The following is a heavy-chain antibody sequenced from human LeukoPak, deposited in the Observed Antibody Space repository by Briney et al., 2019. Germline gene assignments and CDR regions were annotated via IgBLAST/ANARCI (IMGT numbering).Heavy chain of an antibody. D-gene: IGHD3-10*01. Sequence: GGSLRLSCAASGFTFSNYGMHWVRQAPGKGLEWVAVIWYNGSNKYYADSVKGRFTISRDNSKNTLYLQMNSLRAEDTAVYYCAGNYGPYYFDYWGQGTLVTVSS. V-gene: IGHV3-33*01. CDR1: GFTFSNYG. CDR2: IWYNGSNK. CDR3: AGNYGPYYFDY. J-gene: IGHJ4*02.